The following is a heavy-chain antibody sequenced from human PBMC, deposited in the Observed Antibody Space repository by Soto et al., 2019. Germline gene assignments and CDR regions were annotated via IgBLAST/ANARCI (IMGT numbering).Heavy chain of an antibody. D-gene: IGHD6-19*01. CDR3: AKDLKPDSGWPHVY. Sequence: GGSLRLSRAASGFNFSSHGLSCVRQAPGKGLEWFSAISGSGGITYYADSVKGPFTISRDNPKNTLYLQMNSLRAEDTAVYYCAKDLKPDSGWPHVYWGQATLVNVSS. J-gene: IGHJ4*02. CDR1: GFNFSSHG. V-gene: IGHV3-23*01. CDR2: ISGSGGIT.